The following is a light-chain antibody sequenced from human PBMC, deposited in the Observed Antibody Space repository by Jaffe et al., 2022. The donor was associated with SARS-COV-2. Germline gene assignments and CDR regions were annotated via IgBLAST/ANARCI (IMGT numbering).Light chain of an antibody. J-gene: IGLJ3*02. CDR3: NSRDSSGDRLV. CDR2: GKN. V-gene: IGLV3-19*01. Sequence: SSELTQDPAVSVALGQTVRITCQGDSLRSYYANWYQQKPGQAPVLVISGKNNRPSGIPDRFSGSSSGNTASLTITGSQAEDEADYYCNSRDSSGDRLVFGGGTKLTVL. CDR1: SLRSYY.